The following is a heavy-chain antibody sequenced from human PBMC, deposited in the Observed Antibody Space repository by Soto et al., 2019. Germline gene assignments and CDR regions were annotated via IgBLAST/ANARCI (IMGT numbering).Heavy chain of an antibody. CDR1: GFTFSDYY. CDR3: ARSSHKGGFDY. V-gene: IGHV3-11*06. CDR2: ISSSSSYT. D-gene: IGHD3-16*01. J-gene: IGHJ4*02. Sequence: GGSLRLSCAASGFTFSDYYISWIRQAPGKGLEWVSYISSSSSYTNYADSVKGRFTISRDNAKNSLYLQMNSLRAEDTAVYYCARSSHKGGFDYWGQGTLVTVSS.